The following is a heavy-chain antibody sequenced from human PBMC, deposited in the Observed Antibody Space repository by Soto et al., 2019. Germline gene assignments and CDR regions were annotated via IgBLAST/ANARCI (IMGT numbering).Heavy chain of an antibody. D-gene: IGHD3-3*01. Sequence: QLQLQESGPGLVKPSETLSLTCTVSGGSISSSSYYWGWIRQPPGKGLEWIGSIYYSGSTYYNPSLRSRATISVDTSKNQFSLKLSSVTAADTAVYYCARSDFWSGYYTTGRFDYWGQGTLVTVSS. J-gene: IGHJ4*02. CDR3: ARSDFWSGYYTTGRFDY. CDR2: IYYSGST. CDR1: GGSISSSSYY. V-gene: IGHV4-39*01.